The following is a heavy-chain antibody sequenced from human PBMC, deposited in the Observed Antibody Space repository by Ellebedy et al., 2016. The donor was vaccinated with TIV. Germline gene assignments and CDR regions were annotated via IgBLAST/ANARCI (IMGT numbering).Heavy chain of an antibody. V-gene: IGHV3-11*06. J-gene: IGHJ4*02. Sequence: GESLKISCAASGFTFSDYYMSWIRQAPGKGLEWVSYISSSSSYTNYADSVKGRFTISRDNAKNSLYLQMNSLRAEDTAVYYCARENWNYALDYWGQGTLVTVSS. CDR1: GFTFSDYY. CDR2: ISSSSSYT. CDR3: ARENWNYALDY. D-gene: IGHD1-7*01.